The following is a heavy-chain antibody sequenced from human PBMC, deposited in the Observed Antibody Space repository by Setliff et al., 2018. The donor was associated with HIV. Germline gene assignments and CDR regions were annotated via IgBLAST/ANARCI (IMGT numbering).Heavy chain of an antibody. J-gene: IGHJ4*02. CDR1: GFTFSDYY. CDR3: ARDRGAYYECFDQ. CDR2: ISAINSYT. V-gene: IGHV3-11*06. D-gene: IGHD1-26*01. Sequence: KAGGSLRLSCVASGFTFSDYYISWVRQAPGKGLEWVSYISAINSYTNYADSVRGRFTVSRDNAKKSVFLQMNSLRVDDTAVYYCARDRGAYYECFDQWGQGTLVTVSS.